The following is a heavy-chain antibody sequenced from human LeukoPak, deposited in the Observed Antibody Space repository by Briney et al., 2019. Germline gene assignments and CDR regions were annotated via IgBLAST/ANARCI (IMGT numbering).Heavy chain of an antibody. CDR3: AKARMVRPYFDY. Sequence: PGGSLRLSCAAPGFTFSSYAMSWGRQAPAKGLDWVSAISGSGGSTYYADSVKGRFTISRDNSKNTLYLQMNSLRAEDTAVYYCAKARMVRPYFDYWGQGTLVTVSS. D-gene: IGHD3-10*01. CDR2: ISGSGGST. J-gene: IGHJ4*02. V-gene: IGHV3-23*01. CDR1: GFTFSSYA.